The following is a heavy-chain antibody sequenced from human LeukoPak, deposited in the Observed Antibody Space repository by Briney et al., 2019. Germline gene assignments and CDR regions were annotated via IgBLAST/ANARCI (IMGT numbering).Heavy chain of an antibody. Sequence: SETLSLTCTVSSGSISSYYRNWIRQPPGKGLEWIGYIYNTGSTNYNPSLKSRVAISVDTSKNQFSLKLSSVTAADTAIYYGARGHYDSRGYSEPFDYWGQGTVVTVSS. CDR1: SGSISSYY. CDR3: ARGHYDSRGYSEPFDY. J-gene: IGHJ4*02. CDR2: IYNTGST. V-gene: IGHV4-59*01. D-gene: IGHD3-22*01.